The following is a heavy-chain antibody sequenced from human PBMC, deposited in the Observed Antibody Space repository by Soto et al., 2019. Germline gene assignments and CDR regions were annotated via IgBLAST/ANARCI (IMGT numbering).Heavy chain of an antibody. D-gene: IGHD2-21*02. CDR1: GFTFSGNV. V-gene: IGHV3-23*01. Sequence: EVQLLESGGGLLQPGGSLRLSCVASGFTFSGNVMSWVRQAPGKGLEWISIISGSGGSTYYADSVKGRFTISRDNSNNTLYLQMHSLTAADTAVYYCAKNGCGGDCYSSVAGNWFDPWGQGTLVTVSS. J-gene: IGHJ5*02. CDR2: ISGSGGST. CDR3: AKNGCGGDCYSSVAGNWFDP.